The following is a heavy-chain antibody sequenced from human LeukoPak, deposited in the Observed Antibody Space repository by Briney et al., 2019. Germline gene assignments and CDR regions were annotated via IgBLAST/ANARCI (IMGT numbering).Heavy chain of an antibody. CDR2: IYYSGST. V-gene: IGHV4-59*08. CDR1: GGSISSYY. D-gene: IGHD3-3*01. CDR3: ARHNATIFGDNFDY. Sequence: SETLSLTCTVSGGSISSYYWSWIRQPPGKGLEWIGYIYYSGSTNYNPSLKSRVTISVDTSKNQFSLKLSSVTAADTAVYYCARHNATIFGDNFDYWGQGTLVTVSS. J-gene: IGHJ4*02.